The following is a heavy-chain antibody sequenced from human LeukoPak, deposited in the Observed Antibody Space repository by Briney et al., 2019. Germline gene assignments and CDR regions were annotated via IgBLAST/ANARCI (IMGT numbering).Heavy chain of an antibody. CDR1: GYSISSGYY. Sequence: SETLSLTCTVSGYSISSGYYWGWIRQPPGKGLEWIGSIYHSGSTYYNPSLKSRVTISVDTSKNQFSLKLSSVTAADTAVYYCARGQAVAVYYYYGMDVWGQGTTVTVSS. D-gene: IGHD6-19*01. J-gene: IGHJ6*02. CDR2: IYHSGST. V-gene: IGHV4-38-2*02. CDR3: ARGQAVAVYYYYGMDV.